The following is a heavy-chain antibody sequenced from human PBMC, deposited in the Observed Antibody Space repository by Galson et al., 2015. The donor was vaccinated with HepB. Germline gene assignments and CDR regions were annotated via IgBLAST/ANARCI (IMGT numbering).Heavy chain of an antibody. Sequence: SLRLSCAASGFTFSSYWMSWVRQAPGKGLEWVANIKQDGSEKYYVDSVKGRFTISRDNAKNSLYLQMNSLRAEDTAVYYCARDRRYDYVWGSYPSNYYGMDVWGQGTTVTASS. CDR2: IKQDGSEK. D-gene: IGHD3-16*02. CDR3: ARDRRYDYVWGSYPSNYYGMDV. V-gene: IGHV3-7*03. J-gene: IGHJ6*02. CDR1: GFTFSSYW.